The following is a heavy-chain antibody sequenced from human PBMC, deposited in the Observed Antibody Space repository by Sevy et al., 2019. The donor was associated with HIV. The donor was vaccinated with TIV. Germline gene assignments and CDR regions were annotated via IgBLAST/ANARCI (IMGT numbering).Heavy chain of an antibody. CDR1: GFTFDDYA. D-gene: IGHD6-13*01. V-gene: IGHV3-9*01. CDR2: ISWNSGSI. J-gene: IGHJ6*02. CDR3: AKDTQYSSSSHLYYYGMDV. Sequence: GGSLRLSCAASGFTFDDYAMHWVRQAPGKGLEWVSGISWNSGSIGYADSVKDRFTISRDNAKNSLYLQMNSLRAEDTALYYCAKDTQYSSSSHLYYYGMDVWGQGTTVTVSS.